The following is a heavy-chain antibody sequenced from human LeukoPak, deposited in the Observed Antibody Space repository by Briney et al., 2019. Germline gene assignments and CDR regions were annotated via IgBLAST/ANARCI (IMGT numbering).Heavy chain of an antibody. CDR1: GGSFSGYY. Sequence: SETLSLTCAVYGGSFSGYYWSWIRQPPGKGLEWIGEINHSGSTNYNPSLKSRVTISVDTSKNQFSLKLSSVTAADTAVYYCARAINSDSSGWFRNYYYYMDVWGKGTTVTISS. J-gene: IGHJ6*03. D-gene: IGHD6-19*01. CDR2: INHSGST. CDR3: ARAINSDSSGWFRNYYYYMDV. V-gene: IGHV4-34*01.